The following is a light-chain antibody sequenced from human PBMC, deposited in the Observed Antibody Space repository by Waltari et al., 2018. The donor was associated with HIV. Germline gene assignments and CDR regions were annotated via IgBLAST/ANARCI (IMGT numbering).Light chain of an antibody. Sequence: QSALTQPASVSGSPGQSITISCTGTSSDVGHSNPVSWYQQHPGKVPRLMIYDVSNRASGVSNRFSGSKSGDTASLTISGLQPEDEADYYCASYTTSSTRVFGTGTEVTVV. CDR3: ASYTTSSTRV. J-gene: IGLJ1*01. V-gene: IGLV2-14*03. CDR2: DVS. CDR1: SSDVGHSNP.